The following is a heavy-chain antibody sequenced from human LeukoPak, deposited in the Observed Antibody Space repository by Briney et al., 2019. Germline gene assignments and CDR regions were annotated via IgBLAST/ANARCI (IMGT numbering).Heavy chain of an antibody. CDR2: ISAYNGNT. J-gene: IGHJ4*02. CDR1: GYTFTSYG. D-gene: IGHD6-13*01. V-gene: IGHV1-18*01. CDR3: ARALGSSWYHQFDY. Sequence: ASVKVSCKASGYTFTSYGISWVRQAPGQGLEWMGWISAYNGNTNYAQKLQGRVIMTTDTSASTAYMELRSLRSDDTAVYYCARALGSSWYHQFDYWGQGTLVTVSS.